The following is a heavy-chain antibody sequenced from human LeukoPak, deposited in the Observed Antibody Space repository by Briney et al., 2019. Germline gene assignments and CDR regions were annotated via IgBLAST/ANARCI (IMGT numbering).Heavy chain of an antibody. CDR2: IYYSGST. CDR1: GGSFSGYY. CDR3: ARGYCSGGSCYWEQDAFDI. Sequence: SETLSLTCAVYGGSFSGYYWSWIRQPPGKGLEWIGYIYYSGSTNYNPSLKSRVTISVDTSKNQFSLKLSSVTAADTAVYYCARGYCSGGSCYWEQDAFDIWGQGTMVTVSS. J-gene: IGHJ3*02. D-gene: IGHD2-15*01. V-gene: IGHV4-59*01.